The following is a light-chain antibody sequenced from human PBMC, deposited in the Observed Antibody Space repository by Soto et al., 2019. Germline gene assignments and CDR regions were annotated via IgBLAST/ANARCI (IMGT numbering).Light chain of an antibody. Sequence: SYELTQPLSVSVALGQTARITCGGKNIGSKNVHWYQQKPGQAPVVVIYRDSNRPSGIPERFSVSNSGNTANLTIGRPQAGDEADYYCQLCDSSTEVFGGGTKLTVL. CDR3: QLCDSSTEV. V-gene: IGLV3-9*01. CDR2: RDS. CDR1: NIGSKN. J-gene: IGLJ2*01.